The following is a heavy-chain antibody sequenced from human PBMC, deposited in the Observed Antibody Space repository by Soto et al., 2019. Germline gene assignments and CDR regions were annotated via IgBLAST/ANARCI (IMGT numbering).Heavy chain of an antibody. CDR1: GGTFTNYV. D-gene: IGHD6-6*01. Sequence: QVQLVQSGAEVRKPGSSVKVSCKISGGTFTNYVISWLRQAHGQGLEWMGGLIPIFGAANLAQKFQGRVTITADESTSTVNMELSSLTSEDTAVYYWARGRSSPNFDPWGQGTLVTVSS. CDR3: ARGRSSPNFDP. J-gene: IGHJ5*02. V-gene: IGHV1-69*01. CDR2: LIPIFGAA.